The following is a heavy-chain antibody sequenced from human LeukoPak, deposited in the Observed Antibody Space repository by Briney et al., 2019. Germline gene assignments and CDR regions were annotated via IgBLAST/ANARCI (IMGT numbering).Heavy chain of an antibody. V-gene: IGHV4-38-2*02. CDR3: ARTSGYSSGFAFDY. J-gene: IGHJ4*02. CDR1: GYSISSGYY. D-gene: IGHD6-19*01. Sequence: PSETLSLTCSVSGYSISSGYYWGWIRQSPGKGVEWIGNVYHSGSTYYNPSLKSRVTISVDTSKNQFSLKLSSVTAADTAVYYCARTSGYSSGFAFDYWGQGTLVTVSS. CDR2: VYHSGST.